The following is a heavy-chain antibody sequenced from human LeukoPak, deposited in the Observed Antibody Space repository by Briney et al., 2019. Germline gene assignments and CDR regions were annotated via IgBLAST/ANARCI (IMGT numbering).Heavy chain of an antibody. CDR1: GFTFSSYG. D-gene: IGHD3-10*01. Sequence: GGSLRLSCAASGFTFSSYGMHWVRQAPGKGLEWVAVISYDGSNKYYADSVKGRFTISRDNSKNTLYLQMNSLRAEDTAVYYCAKVVPGITMVRGVPYMDVWGKGTTVTVSS. CDR3: AKVVPGITMVRGVPYMDV. J-gene: IGHJ6*03. CDR2: ISYDGSNK. V-gene: IGHV3-30*18.